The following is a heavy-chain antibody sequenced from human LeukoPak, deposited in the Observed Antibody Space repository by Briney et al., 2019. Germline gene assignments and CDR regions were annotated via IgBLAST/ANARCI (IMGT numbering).Heavy chain of an antibody. CDR2: MNPNSGNT. Sequence: ASVKVSCKASGYTFTSYDINWVRQATGQGLEWMGWMNPNSGNTGYAQKFQGRVTMTRNTSISTAYMELSSLRSEDTAVYYCARDWAGYYDSSGYSSVFGLLDYWGQGTLVTVSS. J-gene: IGHJ4*02. CDR3: ARDWAGYYDSSGYSSVFGLLDY. V-gene: IGHV1-8*01. CDR1: GYTFTSYD. D-gene: IGHD3-22*01.